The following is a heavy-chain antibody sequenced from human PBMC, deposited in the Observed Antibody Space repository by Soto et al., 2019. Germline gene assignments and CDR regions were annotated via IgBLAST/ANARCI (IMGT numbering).Heavy chain of an antibody. CDR2: IIPMFSSS. V-gene: IGHV1-69*01. Sequence: QVQLVQSGAEVKKPGSSVKGSCTASGGTFSDYAFSWVRQAPGQGLEWMGGIIPMFSSSSFAQKFQGRLTITADDSTSTAYMSLSSLGSADTAMYYCAKDIGFQQHLFVFDLWGPGTLVTVSS. D-gene: IGHD3-10*02. CDR3: AKDIGFQQHLFVFDL. CDR1: GGTFSDYA. J-gene: IGHJ4*02.